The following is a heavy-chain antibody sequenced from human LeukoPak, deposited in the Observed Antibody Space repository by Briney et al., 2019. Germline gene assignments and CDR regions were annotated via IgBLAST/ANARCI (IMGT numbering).Heavy chain of an antibody. Sequence: GGSLRLSCATSGFTFSTSWMHWVRQAPGKGLVWVSRINADGNTRDYADSVKGRFTISRDNAKNTLYLQMNSLRAEDTAVYYCVRDMGYYDKVWGQGTLVTVSS. CDR3: VRDMGYYDKV. V-gene: IGHV3-74*01. CDR1: GFTFSTSW. D-gene: IGHD3-22*01. J-gene: IGHJ4*02. CDR2: INADGNTR.